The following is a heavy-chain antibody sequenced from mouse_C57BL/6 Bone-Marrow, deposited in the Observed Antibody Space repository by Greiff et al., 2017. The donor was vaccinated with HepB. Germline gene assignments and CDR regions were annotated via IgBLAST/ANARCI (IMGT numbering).Heavy chain of an antibody. Sequence: EVQGVESGGGLVQPGESLKLSCESTEYAFPSHDMSWVRKTPEKRLELVAAINSDGGSTYYPDTMARLIIISSDNTKKTLYLQMSRLRSEYTALYYCASQWLRRYWDFDVWGTGTTVTVSS. D-gene: IGHD2-2*01. CDR3: ASQWLRRYWDFDV. CDR2: INSDGGST. J-gene: IGHJ1*03. CDR1: EYAFPSHD. V-gene: IGHV5-2*01.